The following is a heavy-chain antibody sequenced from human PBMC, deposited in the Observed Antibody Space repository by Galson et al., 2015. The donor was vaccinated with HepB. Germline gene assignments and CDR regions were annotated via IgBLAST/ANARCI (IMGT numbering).Heavy chain of an antibody. CDR2: IKQDGSEQ. CDR3: ASLDTAAVAPVGF. CDR1: GFTFSRYW. D-gene: IGHD5-18*01. V-gene: IGHV3-7*03. Sequence: SLRLSCAGSGFTFSRYWMSWVRQAPGKGLEWMANIKQDGSEQYYVDSVKGRFTISRDNARSSIYLQMNSLRAEDTAVYYCASLDTAAVAPVGFWGQGTLVTVSS. J-gene: IGHJ4*02.